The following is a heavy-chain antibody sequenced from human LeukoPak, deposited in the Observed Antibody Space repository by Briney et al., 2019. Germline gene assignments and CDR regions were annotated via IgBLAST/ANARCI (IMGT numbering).Heavy chain of an antibody. CDR3: ARHKIRAPFYVWGSQPSGHYYGMDV. Sequence: ASVKVSCKASGYTFTSYDINWVRQATGQGLEWMGWMNPNSGNTGYAQKFQGRVTMTRNTSISTAYMELSSLRSEDTAVYYCARHKIRAPFYVWGSQPSGHYYGMDVWGQGTTVTVSS. J-gene: IGHJ6*02. CDR1: GYTFTSYD. CDR2: MNPNSGNT. D-gene: IGHD3-16*01. V-gene: IGHV1-8*01.